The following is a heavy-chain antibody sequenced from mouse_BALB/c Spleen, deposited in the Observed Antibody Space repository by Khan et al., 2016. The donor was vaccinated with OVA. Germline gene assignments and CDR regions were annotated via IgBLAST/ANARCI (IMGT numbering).Heavy chain of an antibody. Sequence: EVELVESGGDLVKPGGSLKLSCAASGFTFSNYAMSWVRQTPEKRLEWVASISSGGTTYFPDSVKGRFTISRDNGRNILYLQMSSLRSEDTVMYYCARDYWFTYWGQGTPVTVSA. J-gene: IGHJ3*01. CDR3: ARDYWFTY. CDR1: GFTFSNYA. CDR2: ISSGGTT. V-gene: IGHV5-6-5*01.